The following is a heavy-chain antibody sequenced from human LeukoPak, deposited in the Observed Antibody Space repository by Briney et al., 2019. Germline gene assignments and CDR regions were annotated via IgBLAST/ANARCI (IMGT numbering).Heavy chain of an antibody. J-gene: IGHJ6*03. D-gene: IGHD3-10*01. CDR3: ARQALGEFDYYYYYMDV. V-gene: IGHV4-38-2*02. CDR1: GYSISSGYY. Sequence: SETLSLTCTVSGYSISSGYYWGWIRQPPGKGLEWIGSIYHSGSTYYNPSLKSRVTISVDTSKNQFSLKLSSVTAADTAVYYCARQALGEFDYYYYYMDVWGKGTTVTVSS. CDR2: IYHSGST.